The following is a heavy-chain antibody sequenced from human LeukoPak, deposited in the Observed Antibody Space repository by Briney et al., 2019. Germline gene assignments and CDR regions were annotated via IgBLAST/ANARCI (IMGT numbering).Heavy chain of an antibody. CDR1: VFTLVEYV. D-gene: IGHD6-13*01. J-gene: IGHJ3*02. Sequence: RGCLRLSSAASVFTLVEYVMSWVRQVPRKGGECGSGINGNGIVGGYADSLNGRVTISRENAKTYLYLQMNSLKAEDTASFYCARQIAAAGIRNAFDIWGQGTMVTVSS. CDR2: INGNGIVG. V-gene: IGHV3-20*03. CDR3: ARQIAAAGIRNAFDI.